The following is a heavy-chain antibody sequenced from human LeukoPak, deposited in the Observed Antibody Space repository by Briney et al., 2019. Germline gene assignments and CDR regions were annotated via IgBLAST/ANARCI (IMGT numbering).Heavy chain of an antibody. CDR3: TTGIDYGGGY. J-gene: IGHJ4*02. V-gene: IGHV3-15*07. D-gene: IGHD4/OR15-4a*01. CDR2: IKTKSDGGPT. CDR1: GFTFTNAW. Sequence: GGSLRLSCVASGFTFTNAWMNWVRQAPGKGLEWVGRIKTKSDGGPTDYAAFVEGRFTTSRDDSKNTLYLQMNSLKTEDTAVYYCTTGIDYGGGYWGQGTLVTVSS.